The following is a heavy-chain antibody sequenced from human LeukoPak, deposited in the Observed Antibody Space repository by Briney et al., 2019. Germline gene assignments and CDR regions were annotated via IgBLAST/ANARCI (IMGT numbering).Heavy chain of an antibody. D-gene: IGHD1-7*01. CDR2: IWNDGSNK. J-gene: IGHJ3*02. CDR3: ARPSGTWGAFDI. CDR1: GFTSTSYG. Sequence: GRSLRLSCAASGFTSTSYGMHWVRQAPGKGLEWVAVIWNDGSNKYYADSVKGRFTISRDNSKNTLYLQMNSLRVEDMAVYYCARPSGTWGAFDIWGQGTMVTVSS. V-gene: IGHV3-33*01.